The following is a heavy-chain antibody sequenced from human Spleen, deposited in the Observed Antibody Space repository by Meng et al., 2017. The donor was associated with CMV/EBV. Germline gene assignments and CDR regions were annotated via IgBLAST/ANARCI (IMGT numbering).Heavy chain of an antibody. V-gene: IGHV1-2*02. CDR1: GYTFTAYY. Sequence: ASVKVSCKTSGYTFTAYYMHWVRQAPGQGLEWMGWINPNSGGTNYAQKFQGRVTMTRDTSISTAHMELRRLRIDDTAVYYCARGRGGSSSALLGYWGQGTLVTVSS. D-gene: IGHD6-6*01. CDR3: ARGRGGSSSALLGY. J-gene: IGHJ4*02. CDR2: INPNSGGT.